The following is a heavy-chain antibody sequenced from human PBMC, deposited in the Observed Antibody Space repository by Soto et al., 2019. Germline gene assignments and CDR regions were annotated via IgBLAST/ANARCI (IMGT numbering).Heavy chain of an antibody. J-gene: IGHJ6*02. CDR2: INPNSGGT. CDR1: GYTFTGYY. Sequence: ASVKVSCKASGYTFTGYYMHWVRQAPGQGLEWMGWINPNSGGTNYAQKFQGRVTMTRDTSISTAYMELSRLRSDDMAVYYCARDLPIAARPLGLYYYYYYGMDVWGQGTTVTVSS. V-gene: IGHV1-2*02. CDR3: ARDLPIAARPLGLYYYYYYGMDV. D-gene: IGHD6-6*01.